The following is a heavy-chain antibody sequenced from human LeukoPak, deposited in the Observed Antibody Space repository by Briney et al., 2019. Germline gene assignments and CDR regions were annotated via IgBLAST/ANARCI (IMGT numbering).Heavy chain of an antibody. V-gene: IGHV3-53*01. D-gene: IGHD4-23*01. CDR3: ARGDDYGGNWYYFDY. CDR2: IYRGGNT. Sequence: GGSLRLSCAASRFTVSSKYMSWVRQAPGKGLEWVSVIYRGGNTYYADSVKGRFTISRDNSKNTVYLQMNSLRAEDTAVYYCARGDDYGGNWYYFDYWGQGTLVTASS. CDR1: RFTVSSKY. J-gene: IGHJ4*02.